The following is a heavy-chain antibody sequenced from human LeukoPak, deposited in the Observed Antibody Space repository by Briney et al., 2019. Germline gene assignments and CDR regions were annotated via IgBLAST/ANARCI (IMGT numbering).Heavy chain of an antibody. CDR2: IYSDGSDK. Sequence: GGSLRLSCAAPGFTFNTAWMHWVRQVPGKGLVWVSRIYSDGSDKTYADSVKGRFIISRDNAKNTLYLQINNLRGDDTAVYYCATDSGHAFSFWGQGTMVTVSS. D-gene: IGHD3-10*01. J-gene: IGHJ3*01. V-gene: IGHV3-74*01. CDR3: ATDSGHAFSF. CDR1: GFTFNTAW.